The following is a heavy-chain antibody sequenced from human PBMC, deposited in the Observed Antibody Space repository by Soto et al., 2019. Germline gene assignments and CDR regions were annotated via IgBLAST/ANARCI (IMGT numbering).Heavy chain of an antibody. J-gene: IGHJ4*02. CDR2: ISYDGSNK. V-gene: IGHV3-30-3*01. CDR1: GFTFSSYA. CDR3: ARGGGGIDY. Sequence: QVQLVESGGGVVQPGRSLRLSCAASGFTFSSYAMHWVRQAPGKGLEWVAVISYDGSNKYYADSVKGRFTISRDNSKNTLYLQMNSRRAEDTAVYYGARGGGGIDYWGQGTLVTVSS. D-gene: IGHD2-15*01.